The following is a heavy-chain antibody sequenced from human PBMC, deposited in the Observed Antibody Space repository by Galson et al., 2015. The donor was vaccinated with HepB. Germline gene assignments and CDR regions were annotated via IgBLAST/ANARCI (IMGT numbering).Heavy chain of an antibody. D-gene: IGHD2-2*02. J-gene: IGHJ3*02. CDR2: ISAYNGNT. V-gene: IGHV1-18*01. Sequence: SVKVSCKASGYTFTSYAMHWVRQAPGQRLEWMGWISAYNGNTNYAQKLQGRVTMTTDTSTSTAYMELRSLRSDDTAVYYCAREGLRLIPWAFDIWGQGTMVTVSS. CDR1: GYTFTSYA. CDR3: AREGLRLIPWAFDI.